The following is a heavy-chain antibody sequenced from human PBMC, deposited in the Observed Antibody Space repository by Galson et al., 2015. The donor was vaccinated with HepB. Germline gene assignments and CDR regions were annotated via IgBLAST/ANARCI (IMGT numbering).Heavy chain of an antibody. J-gene: IGHJ4*02. CDR3: ARDYEEYSSLED. V-gene: IGHV1-69*13. CDR1: GGTFSSYA. Sequence: SVKVSCKASGGTFSSYAISWVRQAPGQGLEWMGGIIPIFGTANYAQKFQGRVTITADESTSTAYMELSSLRSEDTAVYYCARDYEEYSSLEDWGQGTLVTVSS. CDR2: IIPIFGTA. D-gene: IGHD6-6*01.